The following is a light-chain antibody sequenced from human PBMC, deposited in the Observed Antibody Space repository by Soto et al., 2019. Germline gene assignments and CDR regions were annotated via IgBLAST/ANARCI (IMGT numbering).Light chain of an antibody. CDR2: GNT. J-gene: IGLJ1*01. V-gene: IGLV1-47*02. Sequence: QSVLSQPPSASGTPGQRVTISCSGSSSNIGRNYIYCYQRLPGTAPKLLIYGNTQRPSGVPDRFSGSKSGTSVSLAISGLRSEDEADYYCAAWDDSLRGYVFGNGTKVTVL. CDR3: AAWDDSLRGYV. CDR1: SSNIGRNY.